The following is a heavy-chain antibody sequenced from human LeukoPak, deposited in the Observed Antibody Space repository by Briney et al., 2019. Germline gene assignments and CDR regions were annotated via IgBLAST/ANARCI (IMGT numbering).Heavy chain of an antibody. V-gene: IGHV3-11*01. Sequence: GGTLRLSRAASGFALSDYYTTCVRRAPGKGLARISDISISGKDKYYADSVKGRFTIPRDNAKDSPYLQMNSLRAEDTAVYYCARYMITVASTVWAYWGQGTLVTVSS. D-gene: IGHD6-19*01. J-gene: IGHJ4*02. CDR3: ARYMITVASTVWAY. CDR2: ISISGKDK. CDR1: GFALSDYY.